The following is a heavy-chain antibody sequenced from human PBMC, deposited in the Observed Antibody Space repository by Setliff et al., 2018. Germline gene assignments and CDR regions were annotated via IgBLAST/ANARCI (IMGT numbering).Heavy chain of an antibody. J-gene: IGHJ4*02. Sequence: ASVKVSCQASGYTFTNYGITWVRQAPGQGLEWMGWISAYDGNTKFAQNIQGRVTLTTDTPTSTAYMELRSLRSDDTAVYYCARSPPNRGSGSGWYGDFWGQGTLVTVSS. CDR2: ISAYDGNT. D-gene: IGHD6-19*01. CDR1: GYTFTNYG. CDR3: ARSPPNRGSGSGWYGDF. V-gene: IGHV1-18*01.